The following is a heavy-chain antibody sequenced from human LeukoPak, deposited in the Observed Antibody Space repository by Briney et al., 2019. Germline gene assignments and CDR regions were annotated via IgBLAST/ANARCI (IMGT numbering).Heavy chain of an antibody. CDR1: GFTFSGYA. D-gene: IGHD3-10*01. V-gene: IGHV3-23*01. J-gene: IGHJ4*02. CDR2: IRSSGDSA. CDR3: AKGYYASGSSLSAFDS. Sequence: GGSLRLSCAASGFTFSGYAMNWVRQAPGKWLEWVSEIRSSGDSAYYADFVKGRFTISRDNSKNTLYLQMNSLRAEDTAVYYCAKGYYASGSSLSAFDSWGQGTLVTVSS.